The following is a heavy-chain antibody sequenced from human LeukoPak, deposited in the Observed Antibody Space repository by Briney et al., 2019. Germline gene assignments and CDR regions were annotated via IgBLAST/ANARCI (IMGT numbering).Heavy chain of an antibody. J-gene: IGHJ4*02. Sequence: GGSLRLSCAASGFSVSSYVMTWVRQAPGKGLEWLSTVSGGGDDTFYADSVKGRFTISRDSSKNTLYLQMNSLRAEDTAIYFCAKGGGSGSYYNFDYWGQGTLVTVSS. CDR3: AKGGGSGSYYNFDY. V-gene: IGHV3-23*01. CDR1: GFSVSSYV. D-gene: IGHD3-10*01. CDR2: VSGGGDDT.